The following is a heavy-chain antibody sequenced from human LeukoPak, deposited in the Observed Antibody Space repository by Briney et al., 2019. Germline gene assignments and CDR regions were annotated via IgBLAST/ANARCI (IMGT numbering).Heavy chain of an antibody. V-gene: IGHV3-13*04. D-gene: IGHD3-9*01. Sequence: PGRSLRLSCAASGFTFSSYDMHWVRQATGKGLEWVSAIGTAGDTYYPGSVKGRFTISRENAKNSLYLQMNSLRAGDTAVYYCARGNDYDILTGSEIGGMDVWGQGTTVTVSS. CDR3: ARGNDYDILTGSEIGGMDV. J-gene: IGHJ6*02. CDR2: IGTAGDT. CDR1: GFTFSSYD.